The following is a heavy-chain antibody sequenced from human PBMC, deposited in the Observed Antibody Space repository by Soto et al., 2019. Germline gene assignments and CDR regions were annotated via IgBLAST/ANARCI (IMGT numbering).Heavy chain of an antibody. CDR2: INHSGST. CDR1: GGSFSGYY. Sequence: SETLSLTCAVYGGSFSGYYWSWIRQPPGKGLEWIGEINHSGSTNYNPSLKSRVTISVDTSKNQFSLKLSSVTAADTAVYYCARGTTDIVVVVAATPSFDYWGQGTLVTVSS. V-gene: IGHV4-34*01. D-gene: IGHD2-15*01. J-gene: IGHJ4*02. CDR3: ARGTTDIVVVVAATPSFDY.